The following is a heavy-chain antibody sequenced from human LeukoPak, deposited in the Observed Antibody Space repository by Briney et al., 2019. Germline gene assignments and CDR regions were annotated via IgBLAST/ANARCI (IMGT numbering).Heavy chain of an antibody. D-gene: IGHD3-22*01. CDR1: GFAFSTYS. CDR3: TKHITTDATTPFYYGMDV. J-gene: IGHJ6*02. CDR2: ISLSSASI. V-gene: IGHV3-21*01. Sequence: GGSLRLSCAASGFAFSTYSMNWVRQPPGKGLEWVASISLSSASIYYADSVKGRFTISGDNAKNSLHLQMDSLRAEDTAVYYCTKHITTDATTPFYYGMDVWGQGTTVTVSS.